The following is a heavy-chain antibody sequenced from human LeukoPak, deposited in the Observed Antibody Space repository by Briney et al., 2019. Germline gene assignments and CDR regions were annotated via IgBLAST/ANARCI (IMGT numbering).Heavy chain of an antibody. CDR2: IWYDGSNK. CDR3: ARDLTTSYYYYGMDV. Sequence: GGSLRLSCAASGFTFSSYGMHWVRQAPGKGLEWVAVIWYDGSNKYYADSVKGRFTISRDNAKNSLYLQMNSLRAEDTAVYYCARDLTTSYYYYGMDVWGQGTTVTVSS. CDR1: GFTFSSYG. D-gene: IGHD4-11*01. J-gene: IGHJ6*02. V-gene: IGHV3-33*01.